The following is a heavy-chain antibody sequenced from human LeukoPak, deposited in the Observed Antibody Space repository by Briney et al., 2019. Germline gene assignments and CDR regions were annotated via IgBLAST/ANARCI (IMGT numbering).Heavy chain of an antibody. CDR1: GYTFTGYY. CDR2: INPNSGGT. CDR3: ARAPPYYGSGSYYGDFDY. D-gene: IGHD3-10*01. V-gene: IGHV1-2*02. J-gene: IGHJ4*02. Sequence: GASVKVSCKASGYTFTGYYMHWVRQPPGQGLEWMGWINPNSGGTNYAQKFQGRVTMTRDTSISTAYMELSRLRSDDTAVYYCARAPPYYGSGSYYGDFDYWGQGTLVTVSS.